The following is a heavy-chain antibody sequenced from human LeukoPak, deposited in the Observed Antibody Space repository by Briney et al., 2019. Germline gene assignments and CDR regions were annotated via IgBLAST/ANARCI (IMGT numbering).Heavy chain of an antibody. CDR3: ARDHGDYPFDY. V-gene: IGHV3-21*01. CDR1: GFTFSSYS. J-gene: IGHJ4*02. CDR2: ISSSSSYI. Sequence: GALRLSCAASGFTFSSYSMSWVRQAPGKGLEWVSSISSSSSYIYYADSVKGRFTISRDNAKNSLYLQMNSLRAEDTAVYYCARDHGDYPFDYWGQGTLVTVSS. D-gene: IGHD4-17*01.